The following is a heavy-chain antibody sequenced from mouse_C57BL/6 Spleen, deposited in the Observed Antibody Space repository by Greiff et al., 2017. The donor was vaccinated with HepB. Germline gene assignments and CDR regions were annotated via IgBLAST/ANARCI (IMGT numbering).Heavy chain of an antibody. Sequence: DVMLVESGEGLVKPGGSLKLSCAASGFTFSSYAMSWVRQTPEKRLEWVAYISSGGDYIYYADTVKGRFTISRDNARNTLYLQMSSLKSEDTAMYYCTRGENYDYYYFDYWGQSTTLTVSS. CDR3: TRGENYDYYYFDY. J-gene: IGHJ2*01. D-gene: IGHD2-4*01. CDR2: ISSGGDYI. V-gene: IGHV5-9-1*02. CDR1: GFTFSSYA.